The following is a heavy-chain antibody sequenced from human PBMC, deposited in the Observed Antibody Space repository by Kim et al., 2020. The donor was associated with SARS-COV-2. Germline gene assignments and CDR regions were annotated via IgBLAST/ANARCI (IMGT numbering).Heavy chain of an antibody. V-gene: IGHV1-18*01. CDR3: ARSAYSSSETFDY. Sequence: APKRQGKVNMTTDTTTSTAYMELRSLRSDDTAVYYCARSAYSSSETFDYWGQGTLVTVSS. D-gene: IGHD6-6*01. J-gene: IGHJ4*02.